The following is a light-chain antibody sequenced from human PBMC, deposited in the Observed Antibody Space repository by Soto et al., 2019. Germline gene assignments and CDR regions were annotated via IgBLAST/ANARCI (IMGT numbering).Light chain of an antibody. CDR1: QTVSSFY. V-gene: IGKV3-20*01. J-gene: IGKJ1*01. CDR2: GVS. Sequence: EIVLTQSPGTLSLSPGERATLSCRASQTVSSFYLAWYQQKHGQAPRLLIYGVSSRATGIPDRFSGSGSGTDFTLTISRLEPEDSAVYYCQQYGSSPPWTFGQGTKVEIK. CDR3: QQYGSSPPWT.